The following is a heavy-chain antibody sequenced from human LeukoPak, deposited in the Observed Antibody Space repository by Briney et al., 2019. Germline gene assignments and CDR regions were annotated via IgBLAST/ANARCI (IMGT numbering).Heavy chain of an antibody. CDR3: ARAYGDLYFDY. J-gene: IGHJ4*02. CDR1: GFTFSSYG. Sequence: GGSLRLSCAASGFTFSSYGMSWVRQAPGKGLEWVSAISGSGGSTYYADSVKGRFTISRDNAKNSLYLQMNSLRAEDTAVYYCARAYGDLYFDYWGQGTPVTVSS. D-gene: IGHD4-17*01. V-gene: IGHV3-23*01. CDR2: ISGSGGST.